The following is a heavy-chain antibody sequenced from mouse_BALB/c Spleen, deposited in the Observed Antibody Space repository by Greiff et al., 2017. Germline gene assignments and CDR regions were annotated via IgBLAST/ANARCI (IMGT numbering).Heavy chain of an antibody. Sequence: DVHLVESGGGLVKPGGSLKLSCAASGFTFSSYALSWVRQTPEKRLEWVATIIIVGSYTYYPDSVKGRFTISRDNAKNTWYLQMSSLRSEDTAMYYCASLGITTATEYAMDYWGQGTSVTVAS. CDR2: IIIVGSYT. CDR3: ASLGITTATEYAMDY. CDR1: GFTFSSYA. D-gene: IGHD1-2*01. V-gene: IGHV5-9-3*01. J-gene: IGHJ4*01.